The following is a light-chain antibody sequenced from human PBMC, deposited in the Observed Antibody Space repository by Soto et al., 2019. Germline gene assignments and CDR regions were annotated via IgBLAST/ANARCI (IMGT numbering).Light chain of an antibody. Sequence: EIVLTQSPGTLSLSPGERATLSCRASQSVSSSYLAWYQQKPGQAPRLLIYGASSRATGLPDRFSGSGSGTDFTLTISRLETEDFAVYYCQQYGSSPQPITFGQGTRLEIK. CDR2: GAS. CDR1: QSVSSSY. V-gene: IGKV3-20*01. CDR3: QQYGSSPQPIT. J-gene: IGKJ5*01.